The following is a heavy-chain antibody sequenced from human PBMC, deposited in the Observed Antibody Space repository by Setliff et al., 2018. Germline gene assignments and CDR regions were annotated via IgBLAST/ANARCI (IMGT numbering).Heavy chain of an antibody. V-gene: IGHV2-70*04. D-gene: IGHD3-22*01. CDR1: GFSFGISGMR. CDR2: VDWDDDK. CDR3: ARDSREYYFDY. J-gene: IGHJ4*02. Sequence: SGPTLVIPTQTLTLTCTYSGFSFGISGMRLSWIRQAPGKALEWLARVDWDDDKFYSTSLATRLTISKDTFKNQVILTMTNMDPADTATYFCARDSREYYFDYWGQGILVTVSS.